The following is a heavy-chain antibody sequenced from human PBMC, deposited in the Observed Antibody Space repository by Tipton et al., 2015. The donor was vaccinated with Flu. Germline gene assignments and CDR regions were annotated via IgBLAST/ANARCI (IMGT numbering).Heavy chain of an antibody. D-gene: IGHD3-10*02. J-gene: IGHJ4*02. V-gene: IGHV4-59*05. CDR3: ARLSYYDVDLKNFYFDY. CDR1: GGSVNSYF. CDR2: ISYSGNT. Sequence: TLSLTCTVSGGSVNSYFWSWIRQPPGKGLEWIGGISYSGNTYYNPSLKSRVTISVDTSKSHFSLMLRSVTAADTAVYYCARLSYYDVDLKNFYFDYWGQGALVTVSS.